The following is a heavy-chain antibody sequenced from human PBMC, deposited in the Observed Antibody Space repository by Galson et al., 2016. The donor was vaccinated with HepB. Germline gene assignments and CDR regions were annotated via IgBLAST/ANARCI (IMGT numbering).Heavy chain of an antibody. J-gene: IGHJ4*02. D-gene: IGHD3-10*01. V-gene: IGHV1-18*01. CDR1: GYTFTING. Sequence: SVKVSCKASGYTFTINGISWVRQAPGQGLEWMGWISAHSGNTNYAQNLQGRVTMTTDTSTSTAYMEVRSLRSDDPAVYYCARDRGHAFDYWGQGTLVTVSS. CDR3: ARDRGHAFDY. CDR2: ISAHSGNT.